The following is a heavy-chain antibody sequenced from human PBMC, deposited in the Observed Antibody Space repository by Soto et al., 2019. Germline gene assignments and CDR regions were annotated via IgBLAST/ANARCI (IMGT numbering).Heavy chain of an antibody. V-gene: IGHV1-69*13. CDR2: IIPIFTTT. J-gene: IGHJ4*02. CDR3: AKWGVLIGEKYRCSRSSFDY. Sequence: GASVKVSCKASGDTFSNYAFSWVRQAPGQGLEWMGAIIPIFTTTNYPQKFQGRVTITADESTSTAYMELSSLRSDDTAVYYCAKWGVLIGEKYRCSRSSFDYWGQGTLVTLSS. CDR1: GDTFSNYA. D-gene: IGHD3-10*02.